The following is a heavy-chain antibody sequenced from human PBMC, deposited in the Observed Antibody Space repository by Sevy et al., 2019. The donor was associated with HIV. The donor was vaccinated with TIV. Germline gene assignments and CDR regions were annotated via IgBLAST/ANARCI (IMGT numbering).Heavy chain of an antibody. CDR3: ARVLYDFWSGYFNWFDP. J-gene: IGHJ5*02. Sequence: GGSLRLSCAASGFTFSGYSMNWVRQAPGKGLEWVSSISSSSSYIYYADSVKGRFTISRDNAKNSLYLQMNSLRAEDTAVYYCARVLYDFWSGYFNWFDPWGQGTLVTVSS. CDR1: GFTFSGYS. CDR2: ISSSSSYI. D-gene: IGHD3-3*01. V-gene: IGHV3-21*01.